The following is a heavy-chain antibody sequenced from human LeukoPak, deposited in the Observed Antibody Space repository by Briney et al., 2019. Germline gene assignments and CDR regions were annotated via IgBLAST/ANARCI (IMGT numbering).Heavy chain of an antibody. CDR3: TRPPVDTAMSLVTFDI. J-gene: IGHJ3*02. Sequence: PGGSLRLSCTASGFTFGDYAMSWFRQAPGKGLEWVGFIRSKAYGGTTEYAASVKGRFTISRDDSKSIAYLQMNSLKTEDTAVYYCTRPPVDTAMSLVTFDIWGQGTMVTVSS. CDR1: GFTFGDYA. V-gene: IGHV3-49*03. D-gene: IGHD5-18*01. CDR2: IRSKAYGGTT.